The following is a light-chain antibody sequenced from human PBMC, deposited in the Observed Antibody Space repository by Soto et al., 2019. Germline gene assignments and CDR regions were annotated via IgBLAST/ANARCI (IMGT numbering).Light chain of an antibody. Sequence: DIQMTQSPSSLSASVGDRVTITCRASQSISSYLNWYQQKPRKAPKLLIYAASSLQSGVPSRFSGSGSGTDFTLTISSLQPEDFATYYCQQSYSTPLVTFGPGTKVDIK. CDR1: QSISSY. CDR2: AAS. CDR3: QQSYSTPLVT. V-gene: IGKV1-39*01. J-gene: IGKJ3*01.